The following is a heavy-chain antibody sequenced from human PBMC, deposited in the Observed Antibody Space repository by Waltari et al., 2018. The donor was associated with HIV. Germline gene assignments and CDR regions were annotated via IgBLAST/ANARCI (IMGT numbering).Heavy chain of an antibody. CDR1: GGSVTSGTYY. J-gene: IGHJ4*02. CDR2: IYYSGDI. V-gene: IGHV4-39*01. Sequence: QLQLQESGPGLVKPSETLSVTCTVSGGSVTSGTYYWGWVRQPPGQGLEWIGRIYYSGDIYYNPSVKSRVTMAVDTSKNQFSLRLNSVTAADTALYYCARLDMVKTLIDYWGQGTLVTVSS. CDR3: ARLDMVKTLIDY. D-gene: IGHD2-8*01.